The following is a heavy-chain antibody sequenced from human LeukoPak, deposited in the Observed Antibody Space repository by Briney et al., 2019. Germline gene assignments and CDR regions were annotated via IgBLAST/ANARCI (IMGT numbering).Heavy chain of an antibody. Sequence: ASVKVPCKASGYTFTSSDLNWVRQAAGQGLEWMGWINPNSGRTGYAQKFQGRVTMTAKTSISTAYMELSSLTFDDTAVYYCARGRAGLAAAGTYDYWGQGTLITVSS. CDR3: ARGRAGLAAAGTYDY. CDR2: INPNSGRT. CDR1: GYTFTSSD. J-gene: IGHJ4*02. D-gene: IGHD6-13*01. V-gene: IGHV1-8*01.